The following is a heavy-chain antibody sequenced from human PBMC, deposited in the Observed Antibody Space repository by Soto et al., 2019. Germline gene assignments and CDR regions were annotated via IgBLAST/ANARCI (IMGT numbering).Heavy chain of an antibody. Sequence: QLQLQESGPGLVKPSDTLFLTSTVSGGSISSSSYYWGWIRQPPGKGLEGIGRFYYSGRTSYNPSLTSRVPIPVDTSNNQFSLKLSFVTAAVTAVYYCDLGYDSCGYDNYYYYYGMDFWGQGTTVTVSS. CDR1: GGSISSSSYY. V-gene: IGHV4-39*01. D-gene: IGHD3-22*01. CDR2: FYYSGRT. CDR3: DLGYDSCGYDNYYYYYGMDF. J-gene: IGHJ6*02.